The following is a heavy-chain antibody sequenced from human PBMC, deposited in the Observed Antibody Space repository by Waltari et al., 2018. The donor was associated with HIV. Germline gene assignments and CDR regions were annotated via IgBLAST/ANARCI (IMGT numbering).Heavy chain of an antibody. D-gene: IGHD3-22*01. CDR3: ARSITMIVVLIAWGYGMDV. CDR1: RYTFTGYY. Sequence: QVQLVQSGAEVKKPGTSVKVSCKASRYTFTGYYMHWVRQAPGQGLEWMGWINPNSGSTNYAQKFQDRVAMTRDTSSSTAYMELSRLRSDDTAVYYCARSITMIVVLIAWGYGMDVWGQGTTVTVSS. J-gene: IGHJ6*02. V-gene: IGHV1-2*02. CDR2: INPNSGST.